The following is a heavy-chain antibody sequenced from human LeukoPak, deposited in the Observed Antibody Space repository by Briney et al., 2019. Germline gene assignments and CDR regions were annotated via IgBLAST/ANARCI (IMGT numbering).Heavy chain of an antibody. CDR2: INYKGAT. CDR3: ARALPDAFDI. J-gene: IGHJ3*02. Sequence: PSETLSLTCTVSGASLSALYCTWIRQPPGKGLEYIGYINYKGATNYNPSLKSRVTISVDTSKNQFSLKLSSVTAADTAVYYCARALPDAFDIWGQGTMVTVSS. V-gene: IGHV4-59*01. CDR1: GASLSALY.